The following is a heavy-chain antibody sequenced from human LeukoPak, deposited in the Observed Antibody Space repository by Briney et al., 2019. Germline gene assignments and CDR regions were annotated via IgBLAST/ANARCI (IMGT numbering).Heavy chain of an antibody. J-gene: IGHJ6*03. CDR2: ITSSSSYI. V-gene: IGHV3-21*01. CDR3: ARFGNNPRAYYYYYMDV. Sequence: GGSLRLSCAASGFTFSSYAMNWVRQAPGKGLEWVSSITSSSSYIYYADSVRGRFTIFRDDAKNSLYLQMNSLRAEDTAVYYCARFGNNPRAYYYYYMDVWGNGTTVTVS. CDR1: GFTFSSYA. D-gene: IGHD1-14*01.